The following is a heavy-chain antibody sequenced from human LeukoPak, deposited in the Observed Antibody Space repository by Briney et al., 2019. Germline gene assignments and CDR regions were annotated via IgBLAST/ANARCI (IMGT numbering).Heavy chain of an antibody. D-gene: IGHD1-1*01. CDR1: GGSFSGYY. CDR2: INHSGST. J-gene: IGHJ6*02. Sequence: SETLSLTCAVYGGSFSGYYWSWIRQPPGKGLEWIGEINHSGSTNYNPPLKSRVTISVDTSKNQFSLKLSSVTAADTAVYYCARAPNWKGGNYYYYGMDVWGQGTTVTVSS. V-gene: IGHV4-34*01. CDR3: ARAPNWKGGNYYYYGMDV.